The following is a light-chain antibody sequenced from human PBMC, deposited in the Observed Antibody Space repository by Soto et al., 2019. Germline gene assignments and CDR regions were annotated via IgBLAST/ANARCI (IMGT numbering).Light chain of an antibody. CDR3: QSYDSSLSGFVV. Sequence: QSVLTQPPSVSGAPGQRVTISCTGSSSNIGAGYDVHWYQQLPGTAPKLLIYGNNNRPSGVPDRFSGSKSGTSASLAITGLQAEDEAEYHCQSYDSSLSGFVVFGGGTKVTVL. CDR2: GNN. J-gene: IGLJ2*01. CDR1: SSNIGAGYD. V-gene: IGLV1-40*01.